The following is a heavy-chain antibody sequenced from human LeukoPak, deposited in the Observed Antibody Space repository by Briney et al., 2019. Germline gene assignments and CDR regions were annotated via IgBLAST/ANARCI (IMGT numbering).Heavy chain of an antibody. V-gene: IGHV3-53*01. D-gene: IGHD6-13*01. Sequence: GGSLRLSCAASGFTVSSNYMSWVRQAPAKGLEWVSVIYSGGSTYYADSAKGRFTISRDNSKNTLYLQMNSLRAEDTAVYHCARGYSSSWGYGMDVWGQGTTVTVSS. J-gene: IGHJ6*02. CDR3: ARGYSSSWGYGMDV. CDR2: IYSGGST. CDR1: GFTVSSNY.